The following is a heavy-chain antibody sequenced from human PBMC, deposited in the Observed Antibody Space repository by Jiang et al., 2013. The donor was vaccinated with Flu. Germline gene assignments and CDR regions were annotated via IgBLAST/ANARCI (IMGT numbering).Heavy chain of an antibody. CDR3: ARDGWYSSSSEGNWFDP. CDR1: GGSISSSNW. Sequence: SGPGLVKPSGTLSLTCAVSGGSISSSNWWSWVRQPPGKGLEWIGEIYHSGSTNYNPSLKSRVTISVDKSKNQFSLKLSSVTAADTAVYYCARDGWYSSSSEGNWFDPWGQGTLVTVSS. V-gene: IGHV4-4*02. CDR2: IYHSGST. J-gene: IGHJ5*02. D-gene: IGHD6-6*01.